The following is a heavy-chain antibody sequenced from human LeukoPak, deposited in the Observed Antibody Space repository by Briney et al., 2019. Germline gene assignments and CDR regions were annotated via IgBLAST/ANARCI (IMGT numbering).Heavy chain of an antibody. CDR1: GGSISSYY. CDR2: IYYSGST. CDR3: ARVLWNWFDP. Sequence: PSETLSLTCTVSGGSISSYYWSWIRQPPGKGLEWMGYIYYSGSTNYNPSLKSRVTISVDTSKNQFSLKLSSVTAADTAVYYCARVLWNWFDPWGQGTLVTVSS. V-gene: IGHV4-59*01. J-gene: IGHJ5*02.